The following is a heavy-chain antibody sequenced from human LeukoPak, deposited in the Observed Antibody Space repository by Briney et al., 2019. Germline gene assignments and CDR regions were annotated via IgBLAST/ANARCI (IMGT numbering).Heavy chain of an antibody. CDR1: GFXFSSYW. J-gene: IGHJ4*02. Sequence: GGSLRLSCAASGFXFSSYWMHWVRQAPGKGLVWVSRINSDGSSTTYADSLKGRFTISRDNAKNTLYLQMNSLRAEDTAMYYCVRQHSYDSSGYYPWDYWGQGTLVTVSS. V-gene: IGHV3-74*01. CDR2: INSDGSST. D-gene: IGHD3-22*01. CDR3: VRQHSYDSSGYYPWDY.